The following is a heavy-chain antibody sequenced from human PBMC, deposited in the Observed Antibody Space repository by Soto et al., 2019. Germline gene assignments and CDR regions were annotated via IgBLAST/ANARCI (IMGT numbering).Heavy chain of an antibody. V-gene: IGHV3-30*18. J-gene: IGHJ4*02. CDR1: GFTFSSYG. CDR3: AKDLVDRSLIMVRGVDY. Sequence: QVQLVESGGGVVQPGRSLRLSCAASGFTFSSYGMHWVRQAPGKGLEWVTVISYDGNNKYYADSVKGRFTISRDNSKSTRYLQMNSLRAEDTAVYYCAKDLVDRSLIMVRGVDYWGQGTLVTVSS. CDR2: ISYDGNNK. D-gene: IGHD3-10*01.